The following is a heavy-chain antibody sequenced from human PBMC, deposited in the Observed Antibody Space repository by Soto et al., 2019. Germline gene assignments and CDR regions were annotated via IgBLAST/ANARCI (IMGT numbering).Heavy chain of an antibody. Sequence: SETLSLTCAVSGGSISSGGYSWSWIRQPPGKGLEWIGYIYHSGSTYYNPSISTAYMELSRLRSDDTAVYYCARVAAAGTALFDYWGQGTLVTVSS. CDR2: IYHSGST. CDR1: GGSISSGGYS. V-gene: IGHV4-30-2*01. D-gene: IGHD6-13*01. J-gene: IGHJ4*02. CDR3: Y.